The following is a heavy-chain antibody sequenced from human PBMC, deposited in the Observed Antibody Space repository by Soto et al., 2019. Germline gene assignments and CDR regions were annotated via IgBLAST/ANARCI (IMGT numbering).Heavy chain of an antibody. Sequence: VQLVQSGAEVKKPGSSVKVSCKASGGTFSSYAISWVRQAPGQGLEWMGGIIPIFGTVNYAQKFQGRVTITADESTSTAYMELSSLRSEDTAVYYCARHDCISSSCYYYYYYGMDVWGQGTTVTFSS. V-gene: IGHV1-69*12. J-gene: IGHJ6*02. CDR1: GGTFSSYA. D-gene: IGHD2-2*01. CDR3: ARHDCISSSCYYYYYYGMDV. CDR2: IIPIFGTV.